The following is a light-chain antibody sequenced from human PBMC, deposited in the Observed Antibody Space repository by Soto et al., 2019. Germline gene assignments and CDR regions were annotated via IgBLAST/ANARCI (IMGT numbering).Light chain of an antibody. Sequence: QSVLTQPASVSGSPGQSITISCTGTSSDVGGYNYVSWYQQHPVKAPKLMIYDVTNRPSGVSDRFSGSKSGNTASLTISGHQAEDEADYYCSSYTSSSTPYVFGTGTKVTVL. V-gene: IGLV2-14*01. CDR3: SSYTSSSTPYV. J-gene: IGLJ1*01. CDR1: SSDVGGYNY. CDR2: DVT.